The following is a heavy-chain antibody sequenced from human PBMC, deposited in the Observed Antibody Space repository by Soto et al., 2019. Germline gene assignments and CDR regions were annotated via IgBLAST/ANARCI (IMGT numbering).Heavy chain of an antibody. Sequence: GGSLRLSCADSGVTFSSYAMSWVRQAPGKGLEWGSAISGSGGSTYYADSVKGRFTISRDNSKNTLYLQMNSLRAEDTAVYYCAKGKLAYDYWGQGTLVTVSS. CDR3: AKGKLAYDY. D-gene: IGHD1-1*01. CDR2: ISGSGGST. CDR1: GVTFSSYA. V-gene: IGHV3-23*01. J-gene: IGHJ4*02.